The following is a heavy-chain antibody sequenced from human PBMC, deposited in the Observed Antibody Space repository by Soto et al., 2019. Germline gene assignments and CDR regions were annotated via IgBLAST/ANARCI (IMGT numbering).Heavy chain of an antibody. CDR1: GCNFANYG. V-gene: IGHV1-18*01. D-gene: IGHD3-10*01. CDR3: ARDYDGSGSPRSPFSY. J-gene: IGHJ4*02. Sequence: ASVNVCCKTSGCNFANYGISWLREAPGQGLEWMGWISGPNWNTNYAQKIQCRVTMTTDTSTRTAYMELRSLRSDDTAVYYCARDYDGSGSPRSPFSYWGQGTLVTVSS. CDR2: ISGPNWNT.